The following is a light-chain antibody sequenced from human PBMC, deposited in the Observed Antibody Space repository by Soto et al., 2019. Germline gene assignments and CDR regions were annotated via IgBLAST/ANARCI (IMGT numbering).Light chain of an antibody. J-gene: IGLJ1*01. V-gene: IGLV2-11*01. CDR1: SSDVGGYNY. Sequence: QSALTQPRSVSGSPGQSVTISCTGTSSDVGGYNYVSWYQQHPGKAPKLMIYDVSKRPSGVPDRFSGSKSGNTASLTISGLQAEDEADYYCCSYAGSYNYIFVTGTKVTVL. CDR2: DVS. CDR3: CSYAGSYNYI.